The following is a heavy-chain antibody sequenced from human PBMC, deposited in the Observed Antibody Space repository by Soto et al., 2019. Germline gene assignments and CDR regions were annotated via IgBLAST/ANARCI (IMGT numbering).Heavy chain of an antibody. J-gene: IGHJ5*02. CDR1: GASISSGW. Sequence: SETLSLTCAVSGASISSGWWTWVRQPPGKGLEWIGETLYSGTTNYNSSLNSRVTISIDKSKKQFSLNLSSVTAEDTAVYYCSRRITDALTWGQGTLVTVSS. D-gene: IGHD2-2*01. V-gene: IGHV4-4*02. CDR2: TLYSGTT. CDR3: SRRITDALT.